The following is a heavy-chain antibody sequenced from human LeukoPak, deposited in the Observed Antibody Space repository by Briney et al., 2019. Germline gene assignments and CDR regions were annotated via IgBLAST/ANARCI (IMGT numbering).Heavy chain of an antibody. CDR2: IRYDGSNK. CDR3: ARDCSSTSCYGY. Sequence: GGSLRLSCAASGFTFSSYGMHWVRQAPGKGLEWVAFIRYDGSNKYYADSVKGRFTISRDNSKNTLYLQMNSLRAEDTAVYYCARDCSSTSCYGYWGQGTLVTVSS. CDR1: GFTFSSYG. J-gene: IGHJ4*02. V-gene: IGHV3-30*02. D-gene: IGHD2-2*01.